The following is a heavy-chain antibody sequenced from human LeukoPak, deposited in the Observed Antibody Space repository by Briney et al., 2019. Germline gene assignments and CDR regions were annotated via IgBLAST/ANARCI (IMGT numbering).Heavy chain of an antibody. V-gene: IGHV1-69*04. D-gene: IGHD2-15*01. CDR2: IIPILGIA. Sequence: ASVKVSCKASGGTFSSYAISWVRQAPGQGLEWMGRIIPILGIANYAQKFQGRVTITADKSTSTAYMELSSLRSEDTAVYYCASGGSGGSSYDYWGQETLVTVSS. CDR3: ASGGSGGSSYDY. J-gene: IGHJ4*02. CDR1: GGTFSSYA.